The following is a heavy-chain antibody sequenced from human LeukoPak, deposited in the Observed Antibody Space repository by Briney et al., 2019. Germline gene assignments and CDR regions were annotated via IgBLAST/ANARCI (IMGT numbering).Heavy chain of an antibody. D-gene: IGHD1-1*01. Sequence: GGSLRLSCAASGFTFSSYAMHWVRQAPGKGLEWVAVISYDGSNKYYADSVKGRFTISRDNSKNTLYLQMNSLRAEDTAVYYCAKDQGTVDYYFDYWGQGTLVTVSS. V-gene: IGHV3-30*04. J-gene: IGHJ4*02. CDR2: ISYDGSNK. CDR1: GFTFSSYA. CDR3: AKDQGTVDYYFDY.